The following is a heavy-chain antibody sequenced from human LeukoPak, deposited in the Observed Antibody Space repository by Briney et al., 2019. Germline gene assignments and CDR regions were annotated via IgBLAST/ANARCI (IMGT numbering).Heavy chain of an antibody. CDR3: AKTTLVWFGELLGDY. CDR2: ISGSGGST. V-gene: IGHV3-23*01. Sequence: GGSLRLSCAASGFTFSSYAMSWVRQAPGKGLGWVSAISGSGGSTYYADSVKGRFTISRDNSKNTLYLQMNSLRAEDTAVYYCAKTTLVWFGELLGDYWGQGTLVTVSS. D-gene: IGHD3-10*01. J-gene: IGHJ4*02. CDR1: GFTFSSYA.